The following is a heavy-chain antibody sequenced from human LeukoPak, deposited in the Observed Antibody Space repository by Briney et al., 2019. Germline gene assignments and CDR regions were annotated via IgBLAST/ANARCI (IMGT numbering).Heavy chain of an antibody. V-gene: IGHV3-21*01. CDR1: GFTLSSYN. Sequence: PGGSLRLSCAVSGFTLSSYNMKWVCQAPGKGLEWVSSISTSSNTIYYVDSVKGRFTISRDNPKNSLYLQMNSLRAEHTAVYYCARGPFTSALFDYWGQGTLVTVSS. D-gene: IGHD2-2*01. CDR2: ISTSSNTI. CDR3: ARGPFTSALFDY. J-gene: IGHJ4*02.